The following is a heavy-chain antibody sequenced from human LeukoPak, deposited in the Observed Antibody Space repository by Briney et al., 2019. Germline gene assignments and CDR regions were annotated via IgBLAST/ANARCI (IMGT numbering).Heavy chain of an antibody. CDR2: ISYDGSNK. D-gene: IGHD6-19*01. CDR3: AKDVIAVAGTTY. CDR1: GFTFSSYG. J-gene: IGHJ4*02. V-gene: IGHV3-30*18. Sequence: PGGSLRLSCAASGFTFSSYGMHWVRQAPGKGLEWVAVISYDGSNKYYADSVKGRFTISRDNSKNTLYLQMNSLRAEDTAVYYCAKDVIAVAGTTYWGQGTLVTVSS.